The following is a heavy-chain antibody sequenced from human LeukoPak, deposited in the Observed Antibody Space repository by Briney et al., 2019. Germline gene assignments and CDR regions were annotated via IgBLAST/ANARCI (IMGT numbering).Heavy chain of an antibody. CDR1: GGSISSSSYY. J-gene: IGHJ4*02. CDR3: AREGGYCSGGSCPFDY. D-gene: IGHD2-15*01. CDR2: IYYSGST. V-gene: IGHV4-39*07. Sequence: PSETLSLTCTVSGGSISSSSYYWGWIRQPPGKGLEWIGSIYYSGSTYYNPSLKSRVTISVDTSKNQFSLKLSSVTAADTAVYYCAREGGYCSGGSCPFDYWGQGTLVTVSS.